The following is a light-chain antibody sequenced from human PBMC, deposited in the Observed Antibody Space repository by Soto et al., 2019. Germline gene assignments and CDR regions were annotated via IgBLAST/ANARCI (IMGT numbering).Light chain of an antibody. CDR2: DVN. J-gene: IGLJ2*01. Sequence: QSVVTQPRSVSGTPGQSVTISCTGTSRDVGGYNYVSWYQQHPGKAPKLIISDVNKWASGVPDRFSGSKSGSTASLTISGLQAEDESDYYCCSYAGSYSWVFGGGTKLTVL. CDR1: SRDVGGYNY. CDR3: CSYAGSYSWV. V-gene: IGLV2-11*01.